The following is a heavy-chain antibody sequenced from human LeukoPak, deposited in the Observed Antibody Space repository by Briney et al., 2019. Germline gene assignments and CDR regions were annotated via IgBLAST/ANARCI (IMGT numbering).Heavy chain of an antibody. D-gene: IGHD3-22*01. CDR2: IYTSGST. CDR1: GGSISSYY. V-gene: IGHV4-4*07. CDR3: ARASLRYYYDSSGYQEYFQH. J-gene: IGHJ1*01. Sequence: SETLSLTCTVSGGSISSYYWSWIRQPARKGLEWIGRIYTSGSTNYNPSLKSRVTMSVDTSKNQFSLKLSSVTAADTAVYYCARASLRYYYDSSGYQEYFQHWGQGTLVTVSS.